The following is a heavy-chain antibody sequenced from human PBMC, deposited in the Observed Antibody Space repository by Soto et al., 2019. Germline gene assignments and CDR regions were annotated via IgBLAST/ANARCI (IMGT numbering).Heavy chain of an antibody. J-gene: IGHJ6*02. CDR1: GFTFSSYA. D-gene: IGHD6-13*01. Sequence: QVQLVESGGGVVQPGRSLRLSCAASGFTFSSYAMHWVRQAPGKGLEWVAVISYDGSNKYYADSVKGRFTISRDNHKNTLYRQMNSLRAEDKAVYYCARDYSSSWYPYYYYGMDVWGQGTTVTVSS. V-gene: IGHV3-30-3*01. CDR3: ARDYSSSWYPYYYYGMDV. CDR2: ISYDGSNK.